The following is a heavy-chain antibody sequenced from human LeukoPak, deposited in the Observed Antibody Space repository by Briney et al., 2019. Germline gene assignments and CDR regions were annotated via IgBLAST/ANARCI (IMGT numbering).Heavy chain of an antibody. V-gene: IGHV1-3*01. J-gene: IGHJ4*02. Sequence: ASVKVSCKASGYTFTSYAMHWVRQAPGQRLEWMGWINAGIGNTKYSQKFQGRVTITRDTSVSTAYMELSSLRSEDTAVYYCARDHNIVAPFDYWGQGTLVTVSS. CDR2: INAGIGNT. D-gene: IGHD5-12*01. CDR1: GYTFTSYA. CDR3: ARDHNIVAPFDY.